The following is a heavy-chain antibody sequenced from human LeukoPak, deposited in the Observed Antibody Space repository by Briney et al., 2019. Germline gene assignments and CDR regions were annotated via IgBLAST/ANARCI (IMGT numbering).Heavy chain of an antibody. CDR3: AKDRAYYYGSGSWFDP. D-gene: IGHD3-10*01. CDR1: GFTFSSYA. CDR2: ISGSGGST. V-gene: IGHV3-23*01. Sequence: GGSLRLSCAASGFTFSSYAMSWVRQAPGKGLEWVSAISGSGGSTYYADSVKGRFTISRDNSKNTLYLQMNSLRAEDTAVYYCAKDRAYYYGSGSWFDPWGQGILVTVSS. J-gene: IGHJ5*02.